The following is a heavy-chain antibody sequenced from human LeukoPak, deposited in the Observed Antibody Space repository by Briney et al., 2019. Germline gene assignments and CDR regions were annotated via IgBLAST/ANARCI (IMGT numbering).Heavy chain of an antibody. CDR1: GYTFTSYY. D-gene: IGHD2-2*01. CDR3: ARGPPLYCSSTSCYFDY. Sequence: ASVKVSCKASGYTFTSYYMHWVRQAPGQGLEWMGIINPSGGSTSYAQKFQGRVTMTRDMSTSTVYMELSSLRAEDTAVYYCARGPPLYCSSTSCYFDYWGQGTLVTVSS. J-gene: IGHJ4*02. CDR2: INPSGGST. V-gene: IGHV1-46*01.